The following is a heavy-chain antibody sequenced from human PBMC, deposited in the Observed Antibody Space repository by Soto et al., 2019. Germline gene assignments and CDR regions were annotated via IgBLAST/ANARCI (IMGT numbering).Heavy chain of an antibody. D-gene: IGHD5-18*01. CDR1: GGSISSFY. J-gene: IGHJ4*02. CDR2: IYYSGST. CDR3: ERDTAVKPFDY. V-gene: IGHV4-59*01. Sequence: SETLSLTCTVSGGSISSFYWSWIRQPPGKGLEWIGSIYYSGSTNYNPSLRSRVTISVDTPKNQFSLKLSSVTAADTAVYYCERDTAVKPFDYWGQGALVTVSS.